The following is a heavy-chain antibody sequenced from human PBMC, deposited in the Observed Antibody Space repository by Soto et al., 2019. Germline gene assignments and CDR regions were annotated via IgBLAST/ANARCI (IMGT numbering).Heavy chain of an antibody. CDR1: GGSISSGGYY. D-gene: IGHD3-16*02. CDR2: IYYSGST. Sequence: QVQLQESGPGLVKPSQSLSLTCTVSGGSISSGGYYWSWIRQHPGKGLEWIGYIYYSGSTYYNPSLKSRVTISVDTSKNQFSLKLSSVTAADTAVYYCARGGGNDYVWGSYRYTGLDYWGQGTLVTVSS. V-gene: IGHV4-31*03. CDR3: ARGGGNDYVWGSYRYTGLDY. J-gene: IGHJ4*02.